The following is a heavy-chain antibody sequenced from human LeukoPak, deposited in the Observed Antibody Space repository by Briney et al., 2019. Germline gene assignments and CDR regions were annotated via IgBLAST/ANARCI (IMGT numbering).Heavy chain of an antibody. D-gene: IGHD2-2*01. CDR3: ATRGPNRGYCSSTSCYYHYYYYMDV. Sequence: GASVKVSCKASGGTFSSYAISWVRQAPGQGLEWMGGIIPIFGTTNYAQKFQGRVTITADESTSTAYMELSSLRSEDTAVYYCATRGPNRGYCSSTSCYYHYYYYMDVWGKGTTVTVSS. J-gene: IGHJ6*03. CDR1: GGTFSSYA. V-gene: IGHV1-69*13. CDR2: IIPIFGTT.